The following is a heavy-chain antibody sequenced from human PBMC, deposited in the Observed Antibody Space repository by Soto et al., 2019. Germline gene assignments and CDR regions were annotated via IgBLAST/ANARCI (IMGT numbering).Heavy chain of an antibody. CDR3: ATKQGYSSGSWPFDY. CDR1: GYTFTSYG. J-gene: IGHJ4*02. D-gene: IGHD6-19*01. Sequence: ASVKVSCKASGYTFTSYGMSWVRQAPGQGLEWMGWISAYNGNTNYAQKFQGRVTMTEDTSTDTAYMELSSLRSEDTAVYYCATKQGYSSGSWPFDYWGQGTLVTVSS. CDR2: ISAYNGNT. V-gene: IGHV1-18*01.